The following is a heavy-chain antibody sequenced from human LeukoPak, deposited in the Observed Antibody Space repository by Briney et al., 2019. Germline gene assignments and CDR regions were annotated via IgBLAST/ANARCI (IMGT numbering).Heavy chain of an antibody. D-gene: IGHD3-10*01. V-gene: IGHV4-59*08. J-gene: IGHJ6*02. CDR1: GGSISSYY. CDR2: IYYSGST. CDR3: ASTYMVRGVRGSGMDV. Sequence: SETLSLTCTVSGGSISSYYWSWIRQPPGKGLEWIGYIYYSGSTNYNSSLKSRVTISVDTSKNQFSLKLSSVTAADTAVYYCASTYMVRGVRGSGMDVWGQGTTVTVSS.